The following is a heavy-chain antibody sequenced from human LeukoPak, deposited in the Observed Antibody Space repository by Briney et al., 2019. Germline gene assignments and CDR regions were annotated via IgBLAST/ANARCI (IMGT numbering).Heavy chain of an antibody. V-gene: IGHV4-61*02. Sequence: PSETLSLTCTVSGGSISSSSYYWSWLRQPAGKGLEWIVRMYPSGSTNYNASRKSRVTMSVDTTKNQFSLRLTSVTAADTAVYYCARDRGQLGAWDYFDYWGQGTLVTVSS. J-gene: IGHJ4*02. CDR3: ARDRGQLGAWDYFDY. D-gene: IGHD6-6*01. CDR2: MYPSGST. CDR1: GGSISSSSYY.